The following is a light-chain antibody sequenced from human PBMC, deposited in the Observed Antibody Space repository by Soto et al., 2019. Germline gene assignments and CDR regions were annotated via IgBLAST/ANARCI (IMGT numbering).Light chain of an antibody. CDR3: QHRRTWPLP. CDR1: QSVNTY. Sequence: DIVLTQSPATLSLSPGERATLSCRASQSVNTYLAWYQQKPGQAPRLLIYNASNRATGIPARFSGSGSGTDFTLTIRSLEPEDFAVYYCQHRRTWPLPFGGGTKVEIK. J-gene: IGKJ4*01. CDR2: NAS. V-gene: IGKV3-11*01.